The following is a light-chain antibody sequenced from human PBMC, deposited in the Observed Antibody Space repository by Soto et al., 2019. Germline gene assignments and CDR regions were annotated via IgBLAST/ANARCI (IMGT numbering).Light chain of an antibody. CDR3: QHFDSSPPVT. Sequence: EIVLTQSPGTLSLSPGERATLSCRASQSISSSYLAWYQQRPGQAPRLLIYGASTRATGIPDRFGGSGSGTDFTLTISRLEPEDLAVYYCQHFDSSPPVTFGEGTKVEIK. CDR1: QSISSSY. J-gene: IGKJ4*01. CDR2: GAS. V-gene: IGKV3-20*01.